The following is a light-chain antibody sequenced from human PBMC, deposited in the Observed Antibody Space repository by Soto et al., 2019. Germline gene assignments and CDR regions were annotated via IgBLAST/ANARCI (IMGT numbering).Light chain of an antibody. Sequence: DLVMTQSPDALAVSIGERATINCKSSQSVLYSSNNKNYLAWYQQKPGQPPKLLIYWASTRESGVPDRFSGSGSGTDFTLTISSLQAEDVAVYYCQQYYSTPLTFGGGT. V-gene: IGKV4-1*01. CDR2: WAS. CDR3: QQYYSTPLT. CDR1: QSVLYSSNNKNY. J-gene: IGKJ4*01.